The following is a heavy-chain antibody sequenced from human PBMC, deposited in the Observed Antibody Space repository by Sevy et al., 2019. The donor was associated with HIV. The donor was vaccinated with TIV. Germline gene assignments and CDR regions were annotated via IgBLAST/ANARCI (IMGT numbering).Heavy chain of an antibody. V-gene: IGHV4-34*01. J-gene: IGHJ4*02. CDR3: ARGWDAARSGGTPASFDY. CDR1: GGSFSGYY. CDR2: INHSGST. D-gene: IGHD2-15*01. Sequence: SETLSLTCAVYGGSFSGYYWSWIRQPPGKGLEWIGEINHSGSTNYNPSLKSRVTISVDTSKNQFSLKLSSVTAADKAVNYCARGWDAARSGGTPASFDYWGQGTLVTVSS.